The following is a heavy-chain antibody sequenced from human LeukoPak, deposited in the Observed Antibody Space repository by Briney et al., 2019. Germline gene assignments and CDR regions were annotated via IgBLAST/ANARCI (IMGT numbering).Heavy chain of an antibody. J-gene: IGHJ6*03. CDR1: GYTFTGYY. D-gene: IGHD5-12*01. CDR3: ARDDGGYDGYYYYYYMDV. V-gene: IGHV1-2*02. Sequence: ASVRVSCKASGYTFTGYYMHWARQAPGQGLEWMGWINPNSGGTNYAQKFQGRVTMTRDTSISTAYMELSRLRSDDTAVYYCARDDGGYDGYYYYYYMDVWGKGTTVTVSS. CDR2: INPNSGGT.